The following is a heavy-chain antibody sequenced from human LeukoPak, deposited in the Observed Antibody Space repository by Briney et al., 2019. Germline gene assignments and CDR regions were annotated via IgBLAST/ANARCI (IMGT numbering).Heavy chain of an antibody. CDR3: ARSEHRAFDI. CDR1: GGTFSSYA. V-gene: IGHV1-69*05. Sequence: SVKVSCKASGGTFSSYAISWVRQAPGQGLEWMGGIIPIFGTANYAQKFQGRVTITTDESTSTAYKELSSLRSKDTAVYYCARSEHRAFDIWGQGTMVTVSS. J-gene: IGHJ3*02. CDR2: IIPIFGTA.